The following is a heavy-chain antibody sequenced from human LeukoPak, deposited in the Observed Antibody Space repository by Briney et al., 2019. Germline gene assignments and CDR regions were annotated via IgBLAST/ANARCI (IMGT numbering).Heavy chain of an antibody. CDR3: ARAYTSSCRWFDP. CDR2: IYYSGST. V-gene: IGHV4-59*06. Sequence: SETLSLACTVSGGSINNYYWSWIRQPPGKGLEWIGYIYYSGSTYYNPSLKSRVTISVDTSKNQSSLKLSSVTAADTAVYYCARAYTSSCRWFDPWGQGTLVTVSS. J-gene: IGHJ5*02. CDR1: GGSINNYY. D-gene: IGHD6-13*01.